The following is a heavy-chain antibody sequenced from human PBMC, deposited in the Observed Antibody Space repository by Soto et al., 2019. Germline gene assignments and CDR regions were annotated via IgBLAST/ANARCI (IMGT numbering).Heavy chain of an antibody. J-gene: IGHJ6*02. CDR3: ASTPLKYCTNGVCYTRQKYYYGMDV. CDR2: IYYSGST. D-gene: IGHD2-8*01. CDR1: GGSISSGGYY. Sequence: LSLTFTVSGGSISSGGYYWSWIRQHPGKGLEWIGYIYYSGSTYYNPSLKSRVTISVDTSKNQFSLKLSSVTAADTAVYYCASTPLKYCTNGVCYTRQKYYYGMDVWGQGTTVTVSS. V-gene: IGHV4-31*03.